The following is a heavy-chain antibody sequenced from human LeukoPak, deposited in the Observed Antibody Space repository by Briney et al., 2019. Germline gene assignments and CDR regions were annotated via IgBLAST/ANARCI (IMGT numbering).Heavy chain of an antibody. V-gene: IGHV1-24*01. J-gene: IGHJ4*02. CDR1: GYTLTELS. D-gene: IGHD3-9*01. Sequence: GASVTVSFKVSGYTLTELSMHWVRQAPGTGQERMGGFDPEDGETIYAQKFQGRVTMTEDTSTDTAYMELSSLRAEDTAVYYCATEPPKERYFDWLFNWGQGTLVTVSS. CDR3: ATEPPKERYFDWLFN. CDR2: FDPEDGET.